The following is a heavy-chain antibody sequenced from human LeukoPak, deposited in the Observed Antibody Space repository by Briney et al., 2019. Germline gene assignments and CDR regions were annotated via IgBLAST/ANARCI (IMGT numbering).Heavy chain of an antibody. CDR3: AREHKDYDGDGYYYGY. V-gene: IGHV4-4*02. Sequence: SETLSLTCAVSGGPISGANWWRWVRQPPGKGLEWIGEIYHSGGTKYNPSLKSRVTMSVDKSKNQFSLRLSSVTAADTAVYYCAREHKDYDGDGYYYGYWGQGTLVTVSS. CDR2: IYHSGGT. D-gene: IGHD2-21*02. CDR1: GGPISGANW. J-gene: IGHJ4*02.